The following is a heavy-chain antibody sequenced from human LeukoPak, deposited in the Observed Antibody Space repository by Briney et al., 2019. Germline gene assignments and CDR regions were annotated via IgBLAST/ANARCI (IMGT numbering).Heavy chain of an antibody. J-gene: IGHJ6*02. CDR1: GGSISPYY. CDR2: NYDSGST. D-gene: IGHD3-10*01. V-gene: IGHV4-59*01. Sequence: SETPSLTCTVSGGSISPYYWSWIRQPPGKGLEWIGYNYDSGSTNYNPSLKSRVTISVDTSKNQFSLKLSSVTAADTAVYYCARGVGSGRNYYYYYGLDVWGQGTTVTVSS. CDR3: ARGVGSGRNYYYYYGLDV.